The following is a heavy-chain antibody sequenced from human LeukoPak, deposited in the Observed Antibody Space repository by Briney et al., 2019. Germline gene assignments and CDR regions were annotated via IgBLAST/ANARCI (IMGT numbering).Heavy chain of an antibody. CDR3: ARERYSGSYSIAFDY. J-gene: IGHJ4*02. Sequence: GGSLRLSCAASGFTFSSYAMHWVRQAPGKGLEWVAVISYDGSNKYYADSVKGRFTISRDNSKNTPYLQMNGLRAEDTAVYYCARERYSGSYSIAFDYWGQGTLVTVSS. CDR1: GFTFSSYA. V-gene: IGHV3-30*04. D-gene: IGHD3-10*01. CDR2: ISYDGSNK.